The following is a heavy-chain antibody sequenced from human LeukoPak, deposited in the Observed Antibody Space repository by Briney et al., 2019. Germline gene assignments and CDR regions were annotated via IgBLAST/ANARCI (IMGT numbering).Heavy chain of an antibody. CDR2: ISGSGGST. CDR1: GFTFSSYG. CDR3: AKDRRVSMIDPFDY. D-gene: IGHD2/OR15-2a*01. J-gene: IGHJ4*02. V-gene: IGHV3-23*01. Sequence: GRSLRLSCAASGFTFSSYGMSWVRQAPGKGLEWVSAISGSGGSTYYADSVKGRFTISRDNSKNTLYLQMNSLRAEDTAVYYCAKDRRVSMIDPFDYWGQGTLVTVSS.